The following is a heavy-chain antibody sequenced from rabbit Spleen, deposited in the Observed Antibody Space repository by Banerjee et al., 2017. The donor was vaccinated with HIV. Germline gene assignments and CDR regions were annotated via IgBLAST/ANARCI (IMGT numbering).Heavy chain of an antibody. V-gene: IGHV1S47*01. CDR1: GIDFSKSG. Sequence: QEHLVESGGGLVTLGGSLKLSCAASGIDFSKSGISWVRQAPGKGLEWIAYIYPNYPNTDYASWVNGRFTISLDNAQKTVFLQMTSLTAADTATYFCARDLVGVIGWNFYLWGQGTLVTVS. CDR3: ARDLVGVIGWNFYL. CDR2: IYPNYPNT. J-gene: IGHJ4*01. D-gene: IGHD5-1*01.